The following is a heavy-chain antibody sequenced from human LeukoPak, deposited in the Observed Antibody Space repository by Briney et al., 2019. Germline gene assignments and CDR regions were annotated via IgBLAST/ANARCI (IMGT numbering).Heavy chain of an antibody. Sequence: ASVKVSCKASGYTFTGYYMHWVRQAPGQGLEWMGWINPNSGGTNYAQKFQGRVTMTRDTSISTAYMELSRLRSDDTAIYYCAKFPTSIPIPGPDSWGQGTLVTVSS. CDR1: GYTFTGYY. V-gene: IGHV1-2*02. D-gene: IGHD2-2*01. CDR2: INPNSGGT. CDR3: AKFPTSIPIPGPDS. J-gene: IGHJ4*02.